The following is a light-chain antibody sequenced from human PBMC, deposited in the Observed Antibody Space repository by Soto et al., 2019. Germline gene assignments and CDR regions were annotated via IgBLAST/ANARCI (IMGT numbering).Light chain of an antibody. CDR1: QSVSSTY. Sequence: EIVLTQSPGTLSLSPGERATLSCRASQSVSSTYLAWYQRKPGQAPRLLIYGASSRATGIPDRFSGSGSGTDLPLTISRLEPEDLGVYYCQQYGGSPPYTFCQGTKLEIK. V-gene: IGKV3-20*01. CDR2: GAS. J-gene: IGKJ2*01. CDR3: QQYGGSPPYT.